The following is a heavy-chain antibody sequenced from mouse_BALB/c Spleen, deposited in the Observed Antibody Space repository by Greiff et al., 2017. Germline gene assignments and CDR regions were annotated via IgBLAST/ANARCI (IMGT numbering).Heavy chain of an antibody. J-gene: IGHJ4*01. CDR3: ATFFFYGHYAMDY. CDR2: IDPANGNT. CDR1: GFNIKDTY. D-gene: IGHD2-1*01. Sequence: EVQLQQSGAELVKPGASVKLSCTASGFNIKDTYMHWVKQRPEQGLEWIGRIDPANGNTKYDPKFQGKATITADTSSNTAYLQLSSLTSEDTAVYYCATFFFYGHYAMDYWGQGTSVTVSS. V-gene: IGHV14-3*02.